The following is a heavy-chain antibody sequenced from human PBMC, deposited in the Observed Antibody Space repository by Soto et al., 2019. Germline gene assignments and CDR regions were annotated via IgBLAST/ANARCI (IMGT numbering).Heavy chain of an antibody. J-gene: IGHJ5*02. CDR1: GFTFSNYW. CDR2: IKTDGSNT. CDR3: TRERFDP. Sequence: EVQVVESGGGLVQPGGSLRLSCAASGFTFSNYWMHWVRQAPGKGLVWVSRIKTDGSNTNYADPVKGRFTISRDNAKNTLYLQMNSLRDEDTAVYYCTRERFDPWGQGTLVTVSS. V-gene: IGHV3-74*01.